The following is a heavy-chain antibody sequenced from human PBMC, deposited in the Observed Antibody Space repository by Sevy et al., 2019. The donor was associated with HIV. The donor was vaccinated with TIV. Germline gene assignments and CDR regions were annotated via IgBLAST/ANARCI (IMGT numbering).Heavy chain of an antibody. CDR2: FDPEDGDPEDGKT. V-gene: IGHV1-24*01. CDR3: ATTKDYYDSSGYPFDY. Sequence: ASVKVSCKVSGYTLNEFSMHWVRQAPGKGLEWMTTFDPEDGDPEDGKTIYAQKFLGRVTVTEDTSTDTAYMELGSLRSEDTAVYYCATTKDYYDSSGYPFDYWGQGTLVTVSS. D-gene: IGHD3-22*01. CDR1: GYTLNEFS. J-gene: IGHJ4*02.